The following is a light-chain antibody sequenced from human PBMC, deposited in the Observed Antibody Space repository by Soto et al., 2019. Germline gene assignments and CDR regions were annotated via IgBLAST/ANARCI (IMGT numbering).Light chain of an antibody. V-gene: IGKV1-12*01. CDR3: HQGTSSCPT. CDR1: QGISSW. CDR2: DAS. Sequence: IPQTAAPSCVSASVRYGYPINYRACQGISSWLAWYQQRPGKAAKTLIYDASSLQSGVPSRFSGSGSGKDVTLTSSSREPEDFATIYWHQGTSSCPTIGEGTKVDIK. J-gene: IGKJ1*01.